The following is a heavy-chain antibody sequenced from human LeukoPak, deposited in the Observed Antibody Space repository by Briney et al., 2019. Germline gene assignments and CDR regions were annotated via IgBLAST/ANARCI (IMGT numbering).Heavy chain of an antibody. D-gene: IGHD5-24*01. J-gene: IGHJ4*02. CDR1: GGPSVVTT. Sequence: SETLSLTCAVYGGPSVVTTGAGSASPQGRGWSGLGEINHSGSTNYNPSLKSRVTISVDTSKNQFSLKLSSVTAADTAVYYCARGGGWLQRDFDYWGQGTLVTVSS. CDR3: ARGGGWLQRDFDY. V-gene: IGHV4-34*01. CDR2: INHSGST.